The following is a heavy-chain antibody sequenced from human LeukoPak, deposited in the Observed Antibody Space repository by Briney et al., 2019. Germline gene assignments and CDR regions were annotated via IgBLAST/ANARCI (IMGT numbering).Heavy chain of an antibody. CDR3: ATSSTMTKVTPFDY. V-gene: IGHV4-4*07. D-gene: IGHD4-17*01. CDR2: IYTSGTT. CDR1: GGSLSSYY. Sequence: TSSETLSLTCTVSGGSLSSYYWSWIRQPAGKGLEWIGRIYTSGTTSYNPSLKSRVTMSADTSKNQFSLKLSSVTAADTAVYYCATSSTMTKVTPFDYWGQGTLVTVSS. J-gene: IGHJ4*02.